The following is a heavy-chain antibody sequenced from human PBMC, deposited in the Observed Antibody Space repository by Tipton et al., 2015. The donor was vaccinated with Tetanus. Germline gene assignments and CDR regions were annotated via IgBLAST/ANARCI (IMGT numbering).Heavy chain of an antibody. Sequence: TLSLTCTVSGDSISSTSYHWGWIRQPPGKGLEWIGSIYYSGNTYYNPTLKSRVTISIDTSKNQFSLKLTSLTAADTSVYFCARGIDAYKTGNYWGQGTLVTVSS. D-gene: IGHD5-24*01. J-gene: IGHJ4*02. V-gene: IGHV4-39*02. CDR1: GDSISSTSYH. CDR2: IYYSGNT. CDR3: ARGIDAYKTGNY.